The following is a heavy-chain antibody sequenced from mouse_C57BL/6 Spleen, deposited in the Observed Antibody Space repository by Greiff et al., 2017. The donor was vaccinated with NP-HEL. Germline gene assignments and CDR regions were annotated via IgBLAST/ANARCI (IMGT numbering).Heavy chain of an antibody. D-gene: IGHD1-1*01. J-gene: IGHJ3*01. Sequence: QVQLQQPGAELVKPGASVKLSCTASGYTFTSYWMHWVKQRPGQGLEWIGMIHPNSGSTNYNEKFKSKATLTVDKSSSTAYMQLSSLTSEDSAVYYCAREVTTVVEAYWGQGTLVTVSA. CDR3: AREVTTVVEAY. CDR2: IHPNSGST. V-gene: IGHV1-64*01. CDR1: GYTFTSYW.